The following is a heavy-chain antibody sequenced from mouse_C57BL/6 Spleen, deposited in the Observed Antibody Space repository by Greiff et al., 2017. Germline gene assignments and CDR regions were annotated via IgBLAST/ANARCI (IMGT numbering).Heavy chain of an antibody. J-gene: IGHJ4*01. Sequence: VKLMESGAELVRPGASVTLSCKASGYTFTDYEMHWVKQTPVHGLEWIGAIDPETGGTAYNQKFKGKAILTADKSSSTAYMELRSLTSEDSAVYYCTRQYGGSYDYAMDYWGQGTSVTVSS. CDR1: GYTFTDYE. CDR2: IDPETGGT. V-gene: IGHV1-15*01. CDR3: TRQYGGSYDYAMDY. D-gene: IGHD1-1*01.